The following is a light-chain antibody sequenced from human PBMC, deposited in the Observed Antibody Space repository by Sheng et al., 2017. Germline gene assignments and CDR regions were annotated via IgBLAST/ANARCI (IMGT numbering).Light chain of an antibody. CDR1: QSVSSSY. CDR3: QQYNDWPNS. V-gene: IGKV3-15*01. CDR2: GAS. J-gene: IGKJ2*03. Sequence: EIVLTQSPGTLSLSPGERATLSCRASQSVSSSYLAWYQQKPGQAPRLLIYGASTRATGIPDRFIGSGSGTEFTLTISSLQSEDFAVYYCQQYNDWPNSFGQGAKLEIK.